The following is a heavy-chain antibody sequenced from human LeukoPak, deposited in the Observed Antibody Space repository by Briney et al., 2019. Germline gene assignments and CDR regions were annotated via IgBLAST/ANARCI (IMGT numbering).Heavy chain of an antibody. CDR3: ARDRGYFDY. CDR1: GFTFSSYS. J-gene: IGHJ4*02. D-gene: IGHD3-10*01. V-gene: IGHV3-21*01. Sequence: GGSLRLSCAASGFTFSSYSMNWVRQAPGKGLEWVSSISSSGSYIYYADSLKGRFTISRDNSKNTLYLQMNSLRAEDTAVYYCARDRGYFDYWGQGTLVTVSS. CDR2: ISSSGSYI.